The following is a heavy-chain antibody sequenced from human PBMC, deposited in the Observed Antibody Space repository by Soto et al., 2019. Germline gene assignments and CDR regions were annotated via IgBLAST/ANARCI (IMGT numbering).Heavy chain of an antibody. J-gene: IGHJ4*02. CDR3: AIDGYSYGYYAY. Sequence: GVSPRLSCAASEFTVSSGYMSWVRQAPGKGLEWVSVIYSDGKTFYADSVKGRFTISRDNSRNTVYLQMNSLRADDTAVYYCAIDGYSYGYYAYWGQGTLVTVSS. V-gene: IGHV3-53*01. D-gene: IGHD5-18*01. CDR1: EFTVSSGY. CDR2: IYSDGKT.